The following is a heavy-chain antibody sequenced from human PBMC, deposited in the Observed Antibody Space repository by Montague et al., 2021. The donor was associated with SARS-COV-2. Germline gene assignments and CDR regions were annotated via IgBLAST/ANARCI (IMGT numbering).Heavy chain of an antibody. J-gene: IGHJ4*02. D-gene: IGHD5-18*01. CDR3: ARREYSYGWGD. CDR1: GGPISGSSDY. CDR2: VDYSGNT. V-gene: IGHV4-39*01. Sequence: SETLSLTCTVTGGPISGSSDYWGWIRQSPWKGLDWIASVDYSGNTYYSPSLKSRLTISVDTSKNQFSLKLNSVTAAVTASYYFARREYSYGWGDWGQGTLVTVSS.